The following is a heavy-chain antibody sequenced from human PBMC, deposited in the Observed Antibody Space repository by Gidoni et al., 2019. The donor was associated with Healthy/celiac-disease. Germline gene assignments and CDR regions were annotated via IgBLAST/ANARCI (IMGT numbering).Heavy chain of an antibody. CDR1: GYTFTGYY. CDR2: INPNSGGT. CDR3: ARGYSGYDSWSY. V-gene: IGHV1-2*02. Sequence: QVQLVQSGAEVQKPGASVKVSCKASGYTFTGYYMHWVRQAPGQGLEWMGWINPNSGGTNYAQKLQGRVTMTRDTSISTAYMELSRLRSDDTAVYYCARGYSGYDSWSYWGQGTLVTVSS. D-gene: IGHD5-12*01. J-gene: IGHJ4*02.